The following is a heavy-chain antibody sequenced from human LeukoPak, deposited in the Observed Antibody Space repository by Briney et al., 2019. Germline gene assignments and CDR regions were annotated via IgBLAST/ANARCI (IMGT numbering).Heavy chain of an antibody. CDR1: GFTFSGSA. V-gene: IGHV3-73*01. CDR2: IRSKANSYAT. CDR3: ARLLQRQLDY. D-gene: IGHD1-1*01. J-gene: IGHJ4*02. Sequence: GGSLRLSCAASGFTFSGSAMHWVRQASGKGLEWVGRIRSKANSYATAYAASVKGRFTISRDDSKNTAYLQMNSLKTEDTAVYYCARLLQRQLDYWGQGTLVTVSS.